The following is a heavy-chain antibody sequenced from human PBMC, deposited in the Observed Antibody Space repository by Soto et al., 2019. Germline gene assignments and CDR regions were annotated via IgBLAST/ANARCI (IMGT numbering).Heavy chain of an antibody. CDR1: GFAVSNNY. J-gene: IGHJ4*02. V-gene: IGHV3-66*01. CDR3: ASRSNNGLPPPTWDV. Sequence: EVQLVESGGGLVQPGGSLRLSCAVSGFAVSNNYMNWVRQAPGKGLEWFSVIYSAGSTYYADAVNGRFTISRDNSKNAFYHQMNSLRAEDTPFYFCASRSNNGLPPPTWDVWGQGALVTVSS. CDR2: IYSAGST. D-gene: IGHD6-19*01.